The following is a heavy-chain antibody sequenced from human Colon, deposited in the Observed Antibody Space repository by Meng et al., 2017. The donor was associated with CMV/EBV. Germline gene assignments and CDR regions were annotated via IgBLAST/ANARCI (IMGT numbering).Heavy chain of an antibody. CDR3: SRAQNVIPELFDS. J-gene: IGHJ4*02. D-gene: IGHD3-10*01. CDR1: GDSSGSYY. V-gene: IGHV4-59*01. Sequence: SETLSLTCSVSGDSSGSYYWSWIRQPPGKGLEWIGYVSYTGRATYNPAFTSRVTMSVDASESHFSLKLTYVTAADSALYFCSRAQNVIPELFDSWGQGTLVTVSS. CDR2: VSYTGRA.